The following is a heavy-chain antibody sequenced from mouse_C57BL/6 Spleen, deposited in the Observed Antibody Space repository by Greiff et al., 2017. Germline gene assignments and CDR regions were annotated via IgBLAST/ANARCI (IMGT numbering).Heavy chain of an antibody. CDR2: IYPGDGDT. D-gene: IGHD2-3*01. CDR3: ARWLLQYWYFDV. J-gene: IGHJ1*03. Sequence: VQLVESGAELVQPGASVKISCKASGYAFSSYWMNWVKQRPGKGLEWIGQIYPGDGDTNYNGKSEGKATLTADKSSSTAYMQLSSLTSEDSAVYFCARWLLQYWYFDVWGTGTTVTVSS. V-gene: IGHV1-80*01. CDR1: GYAFSSYW.